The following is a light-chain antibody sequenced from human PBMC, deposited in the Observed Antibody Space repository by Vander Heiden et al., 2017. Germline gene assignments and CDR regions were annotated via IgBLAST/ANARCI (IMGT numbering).Light chain of an antibody. V-gene: IGLV3-1*01. J-gene: IGLJ1*01. CDR3: QAWDSSTASYV. CDR2: QDS. Sequence: SVLVIYQDSKRPSGIPVRFSGSNSGNTATLTISGTQAMDEADYYCQAWDSSTASYVFGTGTKVTVL.